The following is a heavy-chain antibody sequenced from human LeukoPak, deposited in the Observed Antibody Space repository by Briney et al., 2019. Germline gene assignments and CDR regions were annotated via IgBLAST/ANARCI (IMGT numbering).Heavy chain of an antibody. CDR3: AKNYYDSSGYYWIFDS. Sequence: GGSLRLSCAASGCTFSSYEMNWVRQAPGKGLEWVSYISSSGSTIYYADSVKGRFTISRDNAKNTLYLQMNSLRAEDTAVYFCAKNYYDSSGYYWIFDSWGQGTLVTVSS. D-gene: IGHD3-22*01. J-gene: IGHJ4*02. V-gene: IGHV3-48*03. CDR2: ISSSGSTI. CDR1: GCTFSSYE.